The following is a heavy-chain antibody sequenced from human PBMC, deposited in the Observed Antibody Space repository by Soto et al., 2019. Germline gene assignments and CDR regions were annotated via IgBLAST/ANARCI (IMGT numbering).Heavy chain of an antibody. J-gene: IGHJ6*02. Sequence: QVQLQESGPGLVKPSETLSLSCTVSGGFSSIYYWNWVRQTPGRKLEWIGYINDSGNTKYNPSLMSRATNAVDTSKNQFYLKLYSVTAADTAVYYCARAAVARGASDFGMDVWGQGTTFTVSS. V-gene: IGHV4-59*01. CDR2: INDSGNT. CDR1: GGFSSIYY. D-gene: IGHD1-26*01. CDR3: ARAAVARGASDFGMDV.